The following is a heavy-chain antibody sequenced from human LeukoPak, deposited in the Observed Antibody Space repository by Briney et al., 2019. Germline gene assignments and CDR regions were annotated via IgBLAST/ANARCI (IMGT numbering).Heavy chain of an antibody. CDR3: AKDATGTTYEYYYYYYLDV. D-gene: IGHD1-1*01. CDR1: GITVSTYS. V-gene: IGHV3-48*04. CDR2: ISGNSGTI. J-gene: IGHJ6*03. Sequence: PGGSLRLSCAASGITVSTYSMNWVRQATGKGLEWISYISGNSGTIYYADSVKGRFTISRDNSKNSLYLQMNSLRTEDTASYYCAKDATGTTYEYYYYYYLDVWGKGTTVTVSS.